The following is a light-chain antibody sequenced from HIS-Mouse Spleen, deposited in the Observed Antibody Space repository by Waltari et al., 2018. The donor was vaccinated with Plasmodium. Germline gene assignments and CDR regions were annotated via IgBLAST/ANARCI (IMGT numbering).Light chain of an antibody. CDR3: CSYAGSYTYV. Sequence: QSALTQPCSVSGSPGQSVTISCTGTISDPCGFHYVSWYPQHPGQAPKLIIYDVSKRPAGVPDRFSGSKSGNTASLTISGLQAEDEADYYCCSYAGSYTYVFGTGTKVTVL. CDR2: DVS. J-gene: IGLJ1*01. V-gene: IGLV2-11*01. CDR1: ISDPCGFHY.